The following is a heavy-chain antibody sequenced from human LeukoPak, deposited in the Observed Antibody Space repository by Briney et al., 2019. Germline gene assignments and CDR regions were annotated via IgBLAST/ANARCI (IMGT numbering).Heavy chain of an antibody. CDR1: GYTFTGYY. CDR2: INPNSGGT. D-gene: IGHD2-15*01. CDR3: AVSGGSCCLFDY. J-gene: IGHJ4*02. Sequence: ASVKVSCKASGYTFTGYYMHWVRQAPGQRLEWMGWINPNSGGTNYAQKFQGRVTMTRDTSISTAYMELSRLRSDDTAVYYCAVSGGSCCLFDYWGQGTLVTVSS. V-gene: IGHV1-2*02.